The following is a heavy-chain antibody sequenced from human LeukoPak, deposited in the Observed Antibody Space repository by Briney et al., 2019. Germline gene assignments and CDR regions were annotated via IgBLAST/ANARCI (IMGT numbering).Heavy chain of an antibody. D-gene: IGHD3-10*01. V-gene: IGHV1-2*02. Sequence: GASVKVSCKASGYTFTNYGISWVRQAPGQGLEWMGWINPNSGDTDYAQNFQGRVTMTRDTSISTAYMELSGLKSDDTAVYYCARDPYGSGNYYFDYWGQGTLVTVSS. CDR3: ARDPYGSGNYYFDY. CDR2: INPNSGDT. J-gene: IGHJ4*02. CDR1: GYTFTNYG.